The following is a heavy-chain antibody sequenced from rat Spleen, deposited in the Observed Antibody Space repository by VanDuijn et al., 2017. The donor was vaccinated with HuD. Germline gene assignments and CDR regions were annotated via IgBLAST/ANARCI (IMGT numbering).Heavy chain of an antibody. CDR2: ISYDGSST. V-gene: IGHV5-29*01. Sequence: EVQLVESDGGLVQPGRSLKLSCAASGFTFSDYYMAWVRQAPTKGLEWVATISYDGSSTYYRDSVKGRFTISRDNAKSTLYLQMDSLRSEDTATYYCARRYYYSSSYYYVMDAWGQGASVTVSS. J-gene: IGHJ4*01. CDR3: ARRYYYSSSYYYVMDA. D-gene: IGHD1-2*01. CDR1: GFTFSDYY.